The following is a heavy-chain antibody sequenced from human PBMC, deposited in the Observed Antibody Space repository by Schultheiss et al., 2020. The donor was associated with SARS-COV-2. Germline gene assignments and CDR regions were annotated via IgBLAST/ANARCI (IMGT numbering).Heavy chain of an antibody. D-gene: IGHD1-14*01. V-gene: IGHV3-53*05. CDR1: GFTVSSNY. CDR3: ANRAQIGEPGTFDY. Sequence: GGSLRLSCAASGFTVSSNYMSWVRQAPGKGLEWVSVIYSGGSTYYADSVKGRFTISRDNSKNTLYLQMNSLRAEDTAVYYCANRAQIGEPGTFDYWGQGTLVTVSS. J-gene: IGHJ4*02. CDR2: IYSGGST.